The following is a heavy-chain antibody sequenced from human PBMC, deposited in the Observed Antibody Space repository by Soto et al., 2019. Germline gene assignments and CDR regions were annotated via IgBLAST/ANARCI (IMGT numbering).Heavy chain of an antibody. J-gene: IGHJ4*02. CDR2: ISSSGSTI. CDR1: RFTFSDYY. Sequence: QVQLVESGGDLVKPGGSLRLSCAASRFTFSDYYMSWIRQAPGKGLEWVSYISSSGSTIYYADSVKGRFTIARDNAKNSLYLQMNSLRAEDTAVYYCASRLRDSYGYLYWGQGTLVTVSS. V-gene: IGHV3-11*01. D-gene: IGHD5-18*01. CDR3: ASRLRDSYGYLY.